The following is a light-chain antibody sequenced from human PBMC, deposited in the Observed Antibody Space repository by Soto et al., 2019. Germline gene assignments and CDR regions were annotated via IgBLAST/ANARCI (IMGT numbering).Light chain of an antibody. CDR1: RSDVGGYKY. V-gene: IGLV2-14*01. CDR2: EVS. CDR3: SSYTSSSTLYV. Sequence: QSVLTQPASVSGSPGQSITISCTGTRSDVGGYKYVSWYQQHPGKAPKLMIYEVSNRPSGVSNRFSGSKSGNTASLTISGIQAEDEADYYCSSYTSSSTLYVFGTGTKLTVL. J-gene: IGLJ1*01.